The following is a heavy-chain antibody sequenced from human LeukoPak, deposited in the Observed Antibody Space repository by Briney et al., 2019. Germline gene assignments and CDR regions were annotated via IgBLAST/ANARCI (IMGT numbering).Heavy chain of an antibody. CDR2: IYHSGST. Sequence: SETLSLTCAVSGGSISSSNWWSWVRPPPGKGLEWIGEIYHSGSTNYNPSLKSRVTISVDKSKNQFSLKLSSVTAADTAVYYCARYDVVVVAATRGFDYWGQGTLVTVSS. V-gene: IGHV4-4*02. J-gene: IGHJ4*02. CDR3: ARYDVVVVAATRGFDY. D-gene: IGHD2-15*01. CDR1: GGSISSSNW.